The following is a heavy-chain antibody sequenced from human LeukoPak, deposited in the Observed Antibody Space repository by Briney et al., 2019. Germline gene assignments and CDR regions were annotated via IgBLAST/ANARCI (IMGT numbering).Heavy chain of an antibody. J-gene: IGHJ3*02. Sequence: ASVKVSCKASGYTFTGYYMHWVRQAPGQGLEWMGWINPNSGGTNYAQKFQGRVTMTRDTSISTAYMELSRLRSDDTAVYYCAREPIAVAAPDAFDIRGQGTMVTVSS. V-gene: IGHV1-2*02. CDR2: INPNSGGT. D-gene: IGHD6-19*01. CDR1: GYTFTGYY. CDR3: AREPIAVAAPDAFDI.